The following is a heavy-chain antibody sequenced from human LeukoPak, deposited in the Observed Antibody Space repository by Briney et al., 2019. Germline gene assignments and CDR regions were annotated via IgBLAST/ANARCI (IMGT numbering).Heavy chain of an antibody. CDR3: AKGTTYYYYYMDV. CDR2: IKQDGSEK. J-gene: IGHJ6*03. CDR1: GFTFSSYW. D-gene: IGHD2/OR15-2a*01. V-gene: IGHV3-7*03. Sequence: PGGSLRLSCAASGFTFSSYWMSWVRQAPGKGLEWVANIKQDGSEKYYVDSVKGRFTISRDNVKNSLYLQMNSLRAEDTAVYYCAKGTTYYYYYMDVWGKGTTVTVSS.